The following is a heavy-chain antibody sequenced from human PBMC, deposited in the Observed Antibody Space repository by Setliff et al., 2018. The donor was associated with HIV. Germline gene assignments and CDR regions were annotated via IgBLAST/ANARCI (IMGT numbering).Heavy chain of an antibody. D-gene: IGHD7-27*01. CDR3: ARRGNWEFDY. V-gene: IGHV3-30*02. CDR2: IRYDGSNK. CDR1: GFTFSTYG. Sequence: GGSLRLSCAASGFTFSTYGMHWVRQAPGKGLEWVAFIRYDGSNKYYADSVKGRFTISRDNSKNTLHLQMNSLRAEDTALYYCARRGNWEFDYWGQGTLVTVSS. J-gene: IGHJ4*02.